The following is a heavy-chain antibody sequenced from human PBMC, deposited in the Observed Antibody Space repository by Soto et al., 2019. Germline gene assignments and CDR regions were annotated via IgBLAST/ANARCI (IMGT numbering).Heavy chain of an antibody. CDR2: IYYSGST. V-gene: IGHV4-39*02. J-gene: IGHJ4*02. CDR3: ARMWVATIDY. D-gene: IGHD5-12*01. CDR1: GGSISSSSYY. Sequence: QLQLQESGPGLVKPSETLSLTCTVSGGSISSSSYYWGWIRQPPGKGLEWIGSIYYSGSTYYNPSLKSRVPSSVDTSKNHFSLELSSVTASDTAVYYCARMWVATIDYWGQGTLVTVSS.